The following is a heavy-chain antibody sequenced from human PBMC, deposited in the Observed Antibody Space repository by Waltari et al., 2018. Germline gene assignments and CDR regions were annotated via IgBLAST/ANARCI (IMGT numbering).Heavy chain of an antibody. D-gene: IGHD2-21*01. CDR3: ARDNTHWSFAKY. J-gene: IGHJ4*02. CDR1: GYTFTNSH. V-gene: IGHV1-46*01. Sequence: QVQLVQSGAEVKQPGASVKVSCKTSGYTFTNSHMHWLRQAPGQGPEWMGLINPTDGATIYAQTLQGRVTMTRDTSTSTVYMDLSSLRSADTAVYYCARDNTHWSFAKYWGQGTLVTVSS. CDR2: INPTDGAT.